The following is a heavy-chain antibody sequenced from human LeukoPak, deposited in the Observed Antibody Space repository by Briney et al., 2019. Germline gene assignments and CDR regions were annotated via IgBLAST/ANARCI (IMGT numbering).Heavy chain of an antibody. CDR3: AREGVVVVPAARLLDAFDI. CDR1: GFTFSSYS. D-gene: IGHD2-2*01. Sequence: PGGSLRLSCAASGFTFSSYSMNWVRQAPGKGLEWVSYISSSSSTIYYADPVKGRFTISRDNAKNSLYLQMDSLRAEDTAVYYCAREGVVVVPAARLLDAFDIWGQGTMVTVSS. J-gene: IGHJ3*02. V-gene: IGHV3-48*01. CDR2: ISSSSSTI.